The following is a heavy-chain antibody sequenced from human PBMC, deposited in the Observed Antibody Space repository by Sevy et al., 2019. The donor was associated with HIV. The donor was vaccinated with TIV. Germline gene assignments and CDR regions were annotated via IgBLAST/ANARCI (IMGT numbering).Heavy chain of an antibody. Sequence: SETLSLTCTVSGGSISSSSYYWGWIRQPPGKGLEWIGSIYYSGSTYYNPSLKSRVTISVDTSKNQFSLKLSSVTAADTDVYYYARTRIYGGNWGVQWPNWFDPWGQGTLVTVSS. CDR1: GGSISSSSYY. V-gene: IGHV4-39*01. CDR3: ARTRIYGGNWGVQWPNWFDP. D-gene: IGHD2-21*01. CDR2: IYYSGST. J-gene: IGHJ5*02.